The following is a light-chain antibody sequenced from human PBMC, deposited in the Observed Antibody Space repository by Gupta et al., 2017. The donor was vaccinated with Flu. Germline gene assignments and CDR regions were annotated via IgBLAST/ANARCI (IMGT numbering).Light chain of an antibody. Sequence: QLVLTQSPSASASLGPSVKLTCTLSSGHSSYVIAWHQQRPETGHRYLMMLTRDGSHSTGDAIPFCVSGSSSAAALTITSSSLQSEDEYYYYCPNWSTGNVVFGGGTKLTVL. CDR2: LTRDGSH. CDR3: PNWSTGNVV. J-gene: IGLJ2*01. V-gene: IGLV4-69*01. CDR1: SGHSSYV.